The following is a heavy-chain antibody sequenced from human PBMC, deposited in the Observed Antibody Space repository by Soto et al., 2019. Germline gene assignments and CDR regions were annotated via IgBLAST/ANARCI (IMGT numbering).Heavy chain of an antibody. CDR3: ARDLHVVVPAATPDV. V-gene: IGHV3-33*01. Sequence: PGGSLRLSCAASGFTFSSYGMHWVRQAPGKGLEWVAVIWYDGSNKYYADSVKGRFTISRDNSKNTLYLQMNSLRAEDTAVYCCARDLHVVVPAATPDVWGQGTTVTVSS. CDR1: GFTFSSYG. CDR2: IWYDGSNK. J-gene: IGHJ6*02. D-gene: IGHD2-2*01.